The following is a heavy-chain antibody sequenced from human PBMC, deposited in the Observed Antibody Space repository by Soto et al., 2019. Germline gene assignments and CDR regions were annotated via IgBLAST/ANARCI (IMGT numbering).Heavy chain of an antibody. D-gene: IGHD4-17*01. CDR1: GFTFSTYA. J-gene: IGHJ3*01. CDR2: ISDAAGGA. CDR3: ARPYGGKIGDAPDL. Sequence: PGGSLRLSCAASGFTFSTYAMSWVRQVPGKGLEWVSTISDAAGGAYYVDSVKGRFTISRDNSKKTLYLQMNSLRAEDSAVYYCARPYGGKIGDAPDLWGQGTMVTVSS. V-gene: IGHV3-23*01.